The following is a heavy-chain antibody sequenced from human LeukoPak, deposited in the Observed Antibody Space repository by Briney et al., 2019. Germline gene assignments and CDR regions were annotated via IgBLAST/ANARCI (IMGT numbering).Heavy chain of an antibody. CDR1: GFTFSSYA. Sequence: GGSLRLSCAASGFTFSSYAMSWVRQAPGKGLEWVSAISGSGGSTYYADSVKGRFTISRDNSKNTLYLQMNSLRAEDTAVYYCAKVFWDIVVVPAAMGAFDIWGQGTMVTVSS. V-gene: IGHV3-23*01. CDR2: ISGSGGST. CDR3: AKVFWDIVVVPAAMGAFDI. D-gene: IGHD2-2*01. J-gene: IGHJ3*02.